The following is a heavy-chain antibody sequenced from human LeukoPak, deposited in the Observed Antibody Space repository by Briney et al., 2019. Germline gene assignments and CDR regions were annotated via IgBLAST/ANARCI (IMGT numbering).Heavy chain of an antibody. Sequence: KPSETLSLTCTVSGGSISSYYWSWIRQPAGKGLEWIGRIYTSGSTNYNPSLKSRVTISADTSKNQFSLRLTSVTAADTAVYYCVREGYDYGDYWGQGTLVTVSS. D-gene: IGHD3-16*01. V-gene: IGHV4-4*07. CDR3: VREGYDYGDY. CDR2: IYTSGST. J-gene: IGHJ4*02. CDR1: GGSISSYY.